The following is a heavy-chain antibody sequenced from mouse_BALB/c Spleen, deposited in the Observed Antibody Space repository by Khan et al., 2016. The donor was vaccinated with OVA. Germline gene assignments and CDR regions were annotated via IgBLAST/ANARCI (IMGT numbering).Heavy chain of an antibody. V-gene: IGHV3-2*02. J-gene: IGHJ4*01. D-gene: IGHD1-3*01. Sequence: EVELVESGPGLVKPSQSLSLTCTVTGYSITSDYAWNWIRQFPGNKLEWMGSINYSGSTNYNPSIKSRISITRDTSNNQFFLQLNSVTTEDTATYYGARDVSRYSYAMDYWGQGTAVTVSS. CDR1: GYSITSDYA. CDR3: ARDVSRYSYAMDY. CDR2: INYSGST.